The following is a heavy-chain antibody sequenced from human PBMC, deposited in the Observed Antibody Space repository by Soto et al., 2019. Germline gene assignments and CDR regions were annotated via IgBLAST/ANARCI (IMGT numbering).Heavy chain of an antibody. V-gene: IGHV3-23*01. D-gene: IGHD3-3*02. CDR2: ISGSGGTR. J-gene: IGHJ4*02. CDR3: AKPSYIFGVVLTGAFDY. CDR1: GFTFSDYA. Sequence: GGSLRLSCAASGFTFSDYALSWVRQAPGKGLQWISAISGSGGTRHYADSVKGRFTISRDNSRNMVFLQMSNLRAEDSALYYSAKPSYIFGVVLTGAFDYWGPGTQVTVSS.